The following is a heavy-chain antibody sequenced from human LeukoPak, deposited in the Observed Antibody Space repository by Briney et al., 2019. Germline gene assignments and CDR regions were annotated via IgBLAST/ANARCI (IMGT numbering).Heavy chain of an antibody. J-gene: IGHJ6*02. CDR2: ISSSSSTI. D-gene: IGHD4-17*01. Sequence: PGGSLRLSCAASGFTFSSYSMNWVRQAPGKGLEWVSYISSSSSTIYYADSVKGRFTISRDNAKNSLYLQMNSLRDEDTAVYYCARDEEDYGDSRPSSYYYGMDVWGQGTTVTVSS. CDR1: GFTFSSYS. CDR3: ARDEEDYGDSRPSSYYYGMDV. V-gene: IGHV3-48*02.